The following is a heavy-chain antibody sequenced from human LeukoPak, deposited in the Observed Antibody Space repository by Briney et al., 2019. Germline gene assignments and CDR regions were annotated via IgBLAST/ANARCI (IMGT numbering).Heavy chain of an antibody. CDR3: AREGDILTAPDY. V-gene: IGHV3-53*01. D-gene: IGHD3-9*01. CDR2: IYSGGNT. J-gene: IGHJ4*02. Sequence: GGSLRLSCTVSGFTVSSNSMSWVRQAPGKGLEWVSFIYSGGNTHYSDSVKGRFTISRDNSKNTLYLQMNSLRAEDTAVYYCAREGDILTAPDYWGQGTLVTVSS. CDR1: GFTVSSNS.